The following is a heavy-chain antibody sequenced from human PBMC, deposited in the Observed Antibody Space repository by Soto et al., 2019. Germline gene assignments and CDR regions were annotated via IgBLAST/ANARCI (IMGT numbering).Heavy chain of an antibody. CDR3: ARGEGIVLVPAAFNTVYYYYGMDV. D-gene: IGHD2-2*01. Sequence: GGSLILSWAASGFTFNNSVISWVRQPPGKGLEWVSAMDTSGRDTYYADSVKGRFTTSRDNSQNTLYLQMNSLRAEDTAVYYCARGEGIVLVPAAFNTVYYYYGMDVWGQGTTVTVSS. CDR1: GFTFNNSV. V-gene: IGHV3-23*05. CDR2: MDTSGRDT. J-gene: IGHJ6*02.